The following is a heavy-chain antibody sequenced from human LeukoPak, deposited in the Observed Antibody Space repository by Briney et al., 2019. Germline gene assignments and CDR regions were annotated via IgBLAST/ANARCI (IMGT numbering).Heavy chain of an antibody. D-gene: IGHD1-14*01. V-gene: IGHV3-48*03. CDR1: GFTFSSYE. CDR3: AGIESGINDY. J-gene: IGHJ4*02. CDR2: ISSSGSTI. Sequence: GGSLRLSCAASGFTFSSYEMNWVRQAPGKGLEWASYISSSGSTIYYADSVKGRFTISRDNAKNSLYLQMNSLRAEDTAVYYCAGIESGINDYWGQGTLVTVSS.